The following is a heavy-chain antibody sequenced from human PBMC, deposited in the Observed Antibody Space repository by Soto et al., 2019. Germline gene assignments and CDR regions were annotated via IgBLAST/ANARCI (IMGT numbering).Heavy chain of an antibody. J-gene: IGHJ4*02. D-gene: IGHD1-26*01. CDR1: GFTFSSYG. V-gene: IGHV3-30*18. Sequence: PGGSLRLSCAASGFTFSSYGMHWVRQPPGKGLEWVAVISYDGSNKYHADSVKGRITISRDNSKNTLYLQMNSLRADDTAVYFCAKDKGDGSYSALGYFDYWGQGA. CDR2: ISYDGSNK. CDR3: AKDKGDGSYSALGYFDY.